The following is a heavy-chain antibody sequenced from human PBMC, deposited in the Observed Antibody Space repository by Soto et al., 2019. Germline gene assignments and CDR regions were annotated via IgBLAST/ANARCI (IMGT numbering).Heavy chain of an antibody. CDR1: GFTFSSYG. J-gene: IGHJ3*02. V-gene: IGHV3-33*06. CDR2: IWYGGINK. CDR3: AKCSTNSCYRADI. D-gene: IGHD2-2*01. Sequence: SLRLSCAASGFTFSSYGMHWVRQAPGKGLEWVSSIWYGGINKYYADSVKGRFTISRDNSKNTLYLQMNSLRAGDTAVYYCAKCSTNSCYRADIWGQGTMVTVSS.